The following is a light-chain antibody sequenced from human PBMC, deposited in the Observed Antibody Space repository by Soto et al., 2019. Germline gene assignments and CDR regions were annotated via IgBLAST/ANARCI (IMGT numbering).Light chain of an antibody. J-gene: IGKJ1*01. Sequence: EIGMTQSPSTLSVSPGGRATLSCRASQSVSSSYLAWYQQKPGQAPRLLIYGASNRATGIPGRFSVSGSGADFTLTIIRLEPEDVAAYYCQQYCSTSWTFGQGTKVDIK. CDR2: GAS. CDR3: QQYCSTSWT. V-gene: IGKV3-20*01. CDR1: QSVSSSY.